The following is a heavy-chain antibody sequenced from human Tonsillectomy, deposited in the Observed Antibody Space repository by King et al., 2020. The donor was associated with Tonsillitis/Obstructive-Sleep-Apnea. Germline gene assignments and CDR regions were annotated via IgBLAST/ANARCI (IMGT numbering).Heavy chain of an antibody. CDR3: ARGRGYSYGYPDY. Sequence: VQLVQSGGGLVQPGGSLRLSCAASGFTFSSYSMNWVRQTPGKGLEWVSYISNSGISIYSADSVKGRLTISRDNAKNSLYLQMNSLRDEDTAVYYCARGRGYSYGYPDYWGQGTLVTVSS. J-gene: IGHJ4*02. CDR1: GFTFSSYS. D-gene: IGHD5-18*01. V-gene: IGHV3-48*02. CDR2: ISNSGISI.